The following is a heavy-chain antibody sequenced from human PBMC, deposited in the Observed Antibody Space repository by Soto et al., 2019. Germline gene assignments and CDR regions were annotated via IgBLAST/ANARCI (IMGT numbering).Heavy chain of an antibody. Sequence: GGSLRLSCAASGFTFSSYGMHWVRQAPGKGLEWVAVIWYDGSNKYYADSVKGRFTISRDNSKNTLYLQMNSLRAEDTAVYYCARDGNSLRYFDWSPNWFDPWGQGTLVTVSS. CDR3: ARDGNSLRYFDWSPNWFDP. D-gene: IGHD3-9*01. J-gene: IGHJ5*02. V-gene: IGHV3-33*01. CDR1: GFTFSSYG. CDR2: IWYDGSNK.